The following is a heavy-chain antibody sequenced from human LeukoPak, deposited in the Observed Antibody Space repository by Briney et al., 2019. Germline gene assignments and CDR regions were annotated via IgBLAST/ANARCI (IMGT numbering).Heavy chain of an antibody. Sequence: GGSLRLSCAASGFTFSNYAMSWVRQAPGKGLEWVSVISGSGGSTYYADSVKGRFTISRDNSKNTPYLQKNSLRAEDTAVYYCARMAVGALDYWGQGTLVTVSS. D-gene: IGHD1-26*01. V-gene: IGHV3-23*01. CDR3: ARMAVGALDY. CDR2: ISGSGGST. J-gene: IGHJ4*02. CDR1: GFTFSNYA.